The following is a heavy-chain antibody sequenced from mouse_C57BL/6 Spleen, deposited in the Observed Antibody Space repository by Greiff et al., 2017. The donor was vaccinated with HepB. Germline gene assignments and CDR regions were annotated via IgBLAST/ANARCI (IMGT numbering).Heavy chain of an antibody. CDR1: GFTFTDYY. V-gene: IGHV7-3*01. CDR3: ARWPTYYAMDY. J-gene: IGHJ4*01. CDR2: IRNKANGYTT. D-gene: IGHD1-1*01. Sequence: EVKVVESGGGLVQPGGSLSLSCAASGFTFTDYYMSWVRQPPGKALEWLGFIRNKANGYTTEYSASVKGRFTISRDNSQSILYLQMNALRAEDSATYYCARWPTYYAMDYWGQGTSVTVSS.